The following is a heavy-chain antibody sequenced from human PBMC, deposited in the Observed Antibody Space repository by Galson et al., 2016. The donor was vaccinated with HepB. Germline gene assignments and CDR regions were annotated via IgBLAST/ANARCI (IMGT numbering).Heavy chain of an antibody. CDR1: GLNIGDYG. J-gene: IGHJ4*02. D-gene: IGHD3-22*01. CDR2: INWSGVDS. CDR3: ARGGMFYYDSFGVGFY. Sequence: SLRLSCAASGLNIGDYGMIWVRQAPGKGLEWVSGINWSGVDSRYADSVKGRFTISRDNAKNSLYLQMNSLRAEDTAFYYCARGGMFYYDSFGVGFYRGRGTVVTVSS. V-gene: IGHV3-20*04.